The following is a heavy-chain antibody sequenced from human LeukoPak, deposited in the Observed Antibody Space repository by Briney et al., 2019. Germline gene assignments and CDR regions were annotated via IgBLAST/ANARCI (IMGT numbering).Heavy chain of an antibody. Sequence: PSETLSLTCAVSGASISSGNWWSWVRQPPGKGLEWIGEISHSGNTDYNPSLKSRVTISVDKSKNQFSLKLSSVTAADTAVYYCARSPLPIPFDYWGQGTLVTVSS. D-gene: IGHD2-2*02. V-gene: IGHV4-4*02. J-gene: IGHJ4*02. CDR3: ARSPLPIPFDY. CDR2: ISHSGNT. CDR1: GASISSGNW.